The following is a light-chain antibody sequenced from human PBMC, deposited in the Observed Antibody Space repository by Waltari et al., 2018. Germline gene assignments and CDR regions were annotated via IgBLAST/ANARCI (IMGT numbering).Light chain of an antibody. Sequence: SYVLTQPPSVSVAPGQTARITCGGNNIGSKSVHWYQQKPGQAPVLVVYDDSGRPSGIPERVSGSNSGNTATLTISRVEAGHEADYYCQVWDSSSDHWLFGGGTKLTVL. CDR2: DDS. J-gene: IGLJ3*02. CDR1: NIGSKS. CDR3: QVWDSSSDHWL. V-gene: IGLV3-21*02.